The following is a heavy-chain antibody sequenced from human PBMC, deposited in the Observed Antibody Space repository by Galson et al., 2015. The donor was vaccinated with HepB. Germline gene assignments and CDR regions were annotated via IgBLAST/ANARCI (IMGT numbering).Heavy chain of an antibody. CDR1: GFSLSTSGMC. D-gene: IGHD3-3*01. CDR2: IDWDDDK. Sequence: PALVKPTQTLTLTCTFSGFSLSTSGMCVSWIRQPPGKALEWLARIDWDDDKYYSTPLKTRLTISKDTSKNQVVLTMTNMDPVDTATYYFARIMGDFWSGYQKANYDYYYMDVWGKGTTVTVSS. J-gene: IGHJ6*03. V-gene: IGHV2-70*11. CDR3: ARIMGDFWSGYQKANYDYYYMDV.